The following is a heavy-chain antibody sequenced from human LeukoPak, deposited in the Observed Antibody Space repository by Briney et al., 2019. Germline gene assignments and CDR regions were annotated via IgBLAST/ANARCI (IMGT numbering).Heavy chain of an antibody. J-gene: IGHJ4*02. CDR2: ISYDGSNK. CDR3: ANPGEGYCTNGVCYTTDY. Sequence: GGSLRLSCAASGFTFSSYGRHWVRQAPGKGLEWVPVISYDGSNKYYADSVKGRFTISRDNSKNTLYLQMNSLRAEDTAVYYCANPGEGYCTNGVCYTTDYWGQGTLVTVSS. V-gene: IGHV3-30*18. D-gene: IGHD2-8*01. CDR1: GFTFSSYG.